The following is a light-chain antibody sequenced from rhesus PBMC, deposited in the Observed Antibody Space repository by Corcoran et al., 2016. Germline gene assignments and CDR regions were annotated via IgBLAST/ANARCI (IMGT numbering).Light chain of an antibody. CDR2: RAS. J-gene: IGKJ4*01. CDR1: QSLSNY. CDR3: QQGYSYPLT. Sequence: DIRMTQSPSSLSASVGDRVTIPCQASQSLSNYLNWYQQKPGKIPKLLIYRASSLQSGIPSRFSGSGSGTDFNLTISSLQPEDFATYYCQQGYSYPLTFGGGTKVELK. V-gene: IGKV1S9*01.